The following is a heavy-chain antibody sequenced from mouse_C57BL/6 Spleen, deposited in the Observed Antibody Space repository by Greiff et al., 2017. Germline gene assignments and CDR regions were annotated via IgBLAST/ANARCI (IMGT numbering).Heavy chain of an antibody. V-gene: IGHV1-61*01. CDR2: IYPSDSET. CDR3: ARRPITTVVGEDYFDY. D-gene: IGHD1-1*01. J-gene: IGHJ2*01. CDR1: GYTFTSYW. Sequence: QVQLQQPGAELVRPGSSVKLSCKASGYTFTSYWLDWVKQRPGQGLAWIGNIYPSDSETHYNQKFKDKATLTVDKSSSTAYMQLSSLTSEDSAVYYCARRPITTVVGEDYFDYWGQGTTLTVSS.